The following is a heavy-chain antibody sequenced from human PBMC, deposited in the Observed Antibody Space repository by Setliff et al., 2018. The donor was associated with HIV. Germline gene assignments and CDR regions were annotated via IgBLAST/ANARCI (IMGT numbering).Heavy chain of an antibody. CDR1: GYSIRSGYY. V-gene: IGHV4-38-2*01. J-gene: IGHJ4*01. Sequence: PSETLSLTCAVSGYSIRSGYYWGWIRQPPGKGLEWIGSVYYSGSTYHNPSLKNRLTISVDTSKNLFSLRLNNVTAADTGVYYCARRVAQSEIFDYWGQGTLVTVSS. CDR2: VYYSGST. D-gene: IGHD3-3*01. CDR3: ARRVAQSEIFDY.